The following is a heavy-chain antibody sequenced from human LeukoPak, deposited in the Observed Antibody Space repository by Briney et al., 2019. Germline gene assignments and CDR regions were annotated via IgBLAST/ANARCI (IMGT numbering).Heavy chain of an antibody. CDR2: MNSDGADT. Sequence: GGSLRLSCVASGFIFRTTWMHWVRQAPGKGLVWVSRMNSDGADTTYADSVKGRFTMSRDNAENTLYLEMDSLRAEDTAVYYCAKGIEGATDYWGQGTLVTVSS. CDR1: GFIFRTTW. CDR3: AKGIEGATDY. V-gene: IGHV3-74*01. D-gene: IGHD1-26*01. J-gene: IGHJ4*02.